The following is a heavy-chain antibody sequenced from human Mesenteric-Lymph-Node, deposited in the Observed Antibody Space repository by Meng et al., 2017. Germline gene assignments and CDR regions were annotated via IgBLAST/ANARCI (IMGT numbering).Heavy chain of an antibody. CDR2: IYTSGST. CDR3: ARGQKYYGSGSYYNRHYGMDV. D-gene: IGHD3-10*01. Sequence: GSLRLSCTVSGGSISSYYWSWIRQPAGKGLEWIGRIYTSGSTNYNPSLKSRVTMSVDTSKNQFSLKLSSVTAADTAVYYCARGQKYYGSGSYYNRHYGMDVWGQGTTVTVSS. J-gene: IGHJ6*02. V-gene: IGHV4-4*07. CDR1: GGSISSYY.